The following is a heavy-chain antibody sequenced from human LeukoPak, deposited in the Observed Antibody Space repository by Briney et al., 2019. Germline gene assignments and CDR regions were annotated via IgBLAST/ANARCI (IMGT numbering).Heavy chain of an antibody. J-gene: IGHJ4*02. CDR2: IYYSGST. CDR3: ARGKIMIAFGGVRFPPLFDY. V-gene: IGHV4-31*03. D-gene: IGHD3-16*01. Sequence: PSQALSLTCTVSGGSISSGGYYWSWIRQHPGKGLEWIGYIYYSGSTYYNPSLKSRVTISVDTSKNQFSLKLSSVTAADTAVYYCARGKIMIAFGGVRFPPLFDYWGQGTLVTVSS. CDR1: GGSISSGGYY.